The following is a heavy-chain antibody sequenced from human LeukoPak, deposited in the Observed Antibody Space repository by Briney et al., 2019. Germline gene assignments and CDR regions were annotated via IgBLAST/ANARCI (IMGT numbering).Heavy chain of an antibody. CDR1: GGSISSYY. D-gene: IGHD6-13*01. J-gene: IGHJ6*03. CDR3: ARGIAAAGKRGAYYYYYMDV. V-gene: IGHV4-59*01. CDR2: IYYSGST. Sequence: PSETLSLTCTVSGGSISSYYWSWIRQPPGKGLEWIGYIYYSGSTNYNPSLKSRVTISVDTSKNQFSLKLSSVTAADTAVYYCARGIAAAGKRGAYYYYYMDVWGKGTTVTISS.